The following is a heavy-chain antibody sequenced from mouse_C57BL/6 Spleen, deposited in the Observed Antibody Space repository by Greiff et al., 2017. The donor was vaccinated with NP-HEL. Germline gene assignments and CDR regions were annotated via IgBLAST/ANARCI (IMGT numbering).Heavy chain of an antibody. J-gene: IGHJ1*03. CDR2: INPNNGGT. CDR3: ARSPKWEGCFDV. V-gene: IGHV1-18*01. D-gene: IGHD4-1*02. Sequence: VQLQQPGPELVKPGASVKIPCKASGYTFTDYNMHWVKQSHGKSLEWIGNINPNNGGTNYNQKFKGKATLTVDKSSSTAYMELRSLNSEDTADYYCARSPKWEGCFDVWGTGTTVTVSS. CDR1: GYTFTDYN.